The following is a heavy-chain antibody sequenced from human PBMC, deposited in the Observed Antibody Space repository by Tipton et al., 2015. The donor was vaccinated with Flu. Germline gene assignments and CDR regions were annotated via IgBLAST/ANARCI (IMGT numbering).Heavy chain of an antibody. V-gene: IGHV4-39*07. J-gene: IGHJ4*02. Sequence: TLSLTCTVSGGSISSSGYYWGWIRQPPGKGLEWIGNIYYSGSTYYNPSLKSRVTISVDTSKNQFSLKLSSVTAADTAVYYCAREGRREQLALDYWGQGTLVTVSS. CDR3: AREGRREQLALDY. D-gene: IGHD6-6*01. CDR2: IYYSGST. CDR1: GGSISSSGYY.